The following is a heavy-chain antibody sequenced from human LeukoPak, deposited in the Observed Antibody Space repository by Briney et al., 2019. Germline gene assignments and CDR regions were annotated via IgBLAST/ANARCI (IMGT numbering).Heavy chain of an antibody. CDR1: GFTFSDYA. D-gene: IGHD5-12*01. CDR2: ISGSGGST. CDR3: AKDGREWPRSLDY. Sequence: GSLRLSCATSGFTFSDYAMSWVRQAPGKGLEWVSGISGSGGSTYYADSVKGRFTISRDSSKNTLYLQMNSLRAEDTAVYYCAKDGREWPRSLDYWGQGTLVTVSS. V-gene: IGHV3-23*01. J-gene: IGHJ4*02.